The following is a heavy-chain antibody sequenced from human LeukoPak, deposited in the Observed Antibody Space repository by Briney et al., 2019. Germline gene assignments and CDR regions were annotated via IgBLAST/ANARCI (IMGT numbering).Heavy chain of an antibody. D-gene: IGHD3-10*01. Sequence: GASVKVSCKASGYTFTDYYIHWVRQAPGQGLECMGIISPSGGSSSYAQKFQGRVTMTRDKSTSTVYMELSRLRSEDTAVYYCARVSEETGSDYWGQGTLVTVSS. CDR3: ARVSEETGSDY. V-gene: IGHV1-46*01. CDR1: GYTFTDYY. CDR2: ISPSGGSS. J-gene: IGHJ4*02.